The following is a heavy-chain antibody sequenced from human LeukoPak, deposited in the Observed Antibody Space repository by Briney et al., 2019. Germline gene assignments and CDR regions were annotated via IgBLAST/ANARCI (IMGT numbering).Heavy chain of an antibody. CDR2: IYYSGST. Sequence: KPSETLSLTCTVSGGSISSYYWSWIRQPPGKGLEWIGYIYYSGSTNYNPSLKSRVTISVDTSKNQFPLKLSSVTAADTAVYYCARLPDYYDSGGPFDYWGQGTLVTVSS. J-gene: IGHJ4*02. CDR1: GGSISSYY. D-gene: IGHD3-22*01. CDR3: ARLPDYYDSGGPFDY. V-gene: IGHV4-59*08.